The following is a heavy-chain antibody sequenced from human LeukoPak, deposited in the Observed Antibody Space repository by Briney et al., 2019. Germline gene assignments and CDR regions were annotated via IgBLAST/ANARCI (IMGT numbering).Heavy chain of an antibody. D-gene: IGHD3-3*01. CDR2: IKQDGSEK. J-gene: IGHJ6*02. Sequence: GRSLRLSCAASGFTFSSYGMHWVRQAPGKGLEWVANIKQDGSEKYYVDSVKGRFTISRDNAKNSLYLQMNSLRAEDTAVYYCARDLIFGVVHVYYYYGMDVWGQGTTVTVSS. V-gene: IGHV3-7*01. CDR1: GFTFSSYG. CDR3: ARDLIFGVVHVYYYYGMDV.